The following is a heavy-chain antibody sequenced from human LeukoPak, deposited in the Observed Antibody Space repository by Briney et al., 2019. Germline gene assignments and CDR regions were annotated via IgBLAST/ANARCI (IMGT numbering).Heavy chain of an antibody. V-gene: IGHV3-15*07. Sequence: GGSLRLSCAAPGFTFSSYSMNWVRQAPGKGLEWVGRIKSKTDGGTTDYAAPVKGRFTISRDDSKNTLYLQMNSLKTEDTAVYYCTTEIVATITNYFDYWGQGTLITVSS. CDR2: IKSKTDGGTT. D-gene: IGHD5-12*01. CDR1: GFTFSSYS. J-gene: IGHJ4*02. CDR3: TTEIVATITNYFDY.